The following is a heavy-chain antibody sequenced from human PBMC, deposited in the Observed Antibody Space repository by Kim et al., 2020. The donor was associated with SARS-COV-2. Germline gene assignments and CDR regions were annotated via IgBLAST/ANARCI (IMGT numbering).Heavy chain of an antibody. D-gene: IGHD5-12*01. J-gene: IGHJ4*02. CDR3: AREMATITESFDY. CDR2: INPNSGGT. Sequence: ASVKVSCKASGYTFTGYYMHWVRQAPGQGLEWMGWINPNSGGTNYAQKFQGWVTMTRDTSISTAYMELSRLRSDDTAVYYCAREMATITESFDYWGQGTLVTVSS. CDR1: GYTFTGYY. V-gene: IGHV1-2*04.